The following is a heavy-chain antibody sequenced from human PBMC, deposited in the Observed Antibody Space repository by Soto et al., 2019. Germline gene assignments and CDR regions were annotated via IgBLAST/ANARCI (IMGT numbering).Heavy chain of an antibody. CDR1: GYTFTTYG. Sequence: QVQLVQSGAEVKKPGASVKVSCKASGYTFTTYGISWVRQAPGQGLEWMGWINPYNGTTNYAQKLQGRVTMTTDTTTSTAYMEVRSLRSDDTAVYYSARDPVGGNWFDPWGQGTLVTVSS. CDR2: INPYNGTT. CDR3: ARDPVGGNWFDP. V-gene: IGHV1-18*01. J-gene: IGHJ5*02. D-gene: IGHD1-26*01.